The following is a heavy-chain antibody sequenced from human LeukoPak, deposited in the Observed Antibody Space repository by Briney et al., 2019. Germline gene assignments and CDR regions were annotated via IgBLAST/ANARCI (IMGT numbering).Heavy chain of an antibody. CDR3: ARGLPFTIVLMVYGNWFDP. V-gene: IGHV4-34*01. Sequence: SETLSLTRAVYGGSFSGYYWSWIRQPPGKGLEWSGEINHSGSTHYNPSLKSRVTISVDTSKNQFSLRLSSVTAADTAVYYCARGLPFTIVLMVYGNWFDPWGQGTLVTVSS. CDR1: GGSFSGYY. CDR2: INHSGST. D-gene: IGHD2-8*01. J-gene: IGHJ5*02.